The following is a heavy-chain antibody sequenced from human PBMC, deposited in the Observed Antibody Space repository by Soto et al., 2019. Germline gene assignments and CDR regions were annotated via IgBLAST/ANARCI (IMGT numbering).Heavy chain of an antibody. V-gene: IGHV3-11*06. CDR3: AREVVVSRGASYFGY. CDR2: ISSSSSYT. CDR1: GFTFSDYY. J-gene: IGHJ4*02. D-gene: IGHD2-2*01. Sequence: PGGSLRLSCAASGFTFSDYYMSWIRQAPGKGLEWVSYISSSSSYTNYADSVKGRFTISRDNTKNSLYLQMNSLRAEDTAIYYCAREVVVSRGASYFGYWGPGTLVTVSS.